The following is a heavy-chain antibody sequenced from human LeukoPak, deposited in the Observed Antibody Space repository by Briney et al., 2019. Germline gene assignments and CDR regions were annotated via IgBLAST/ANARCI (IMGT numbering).Heavy chain of an antibody. Sequence: TGGSLRLSCAASGFTFSNYAMSWVRQAPGKGLEWVSAISASGGSTYYADSVKGRFTISRDNSKNTLSLQMNSLRVEDTAVYYCAKRYCGGGSCYAAYSGQGTLVTVSS. J-gene: IGHJ4*02. V-gene: IGHV3-23*01. D-gene: IGHD2-15*01. CDR3: AKRYCGGGSCYAAY. CDR1: GFTFSNYA. CDR2: ISASGGST.